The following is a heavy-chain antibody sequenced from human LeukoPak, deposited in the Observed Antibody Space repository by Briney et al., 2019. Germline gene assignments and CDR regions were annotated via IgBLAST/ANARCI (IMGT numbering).Heavy chain of an antibody. CDR3: ARLSYCNSTSCSYYFDY. Sequence: SQTLSLTCTVSGGSISSGGYYWSWIRQHPGKGLEWIVYIYYSGSTYYNPSLKSRVTISVDTSKNQFSLKLSSVTAADTAVYYCARLSYCNSTSCSYYFDYWGQGTLVTVSS. J-gene: IGHJ4*02. CDR1: GGSISSGGYY. V-gene: IGHV4-31*03. CDR2: IYYSGST. D-gene: IGHD2-2*01.